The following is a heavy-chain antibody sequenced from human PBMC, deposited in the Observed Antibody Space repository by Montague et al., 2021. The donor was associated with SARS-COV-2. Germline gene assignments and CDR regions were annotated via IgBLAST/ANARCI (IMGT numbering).Heavy chain of an antibody. J-gene: IGHJ6*02. Sequence: CAISGDSVSSHSAAWNWLRQSPSRGLEWLGRTYYRSKWYNDYAVSVKXXITINPDTSKNQFSLQLNSVTPEDTAVYYCASGRMVPYSSSWTTLYYYYGMDVWGQGTTVTVSS. V-gene: IGHV6-1*01. CDR2: TYYRSKWYN. CDR3: ASGRMVPYSSSWTTLYYYYGMDV. D-gene: IGHD6-13*01. CDR1: GDSVSSHSAA.